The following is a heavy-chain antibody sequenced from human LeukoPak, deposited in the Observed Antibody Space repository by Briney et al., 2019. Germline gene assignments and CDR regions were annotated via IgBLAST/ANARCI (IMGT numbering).Heavy chain of an antibody. CDR2: ISAYNGNT. J-gene: IGHJ5*02. D-gene: IGHD3-22*01. V-gene: IGHV1-18*01. CDR3: ARGGAKDYYDSSGYFLSFDP. Sequence: ASVKVSCKASGYTFTSYGISWVRQARGQGLEWMGWISAYNGNTNYAQKLQGRVTMTTDTSTSTAYMELRSLRSDDTAVYYCARGGAKDYYDSSGYFLSFDPWGQGTLVTVSS. CDR1: GYTFTSYG.